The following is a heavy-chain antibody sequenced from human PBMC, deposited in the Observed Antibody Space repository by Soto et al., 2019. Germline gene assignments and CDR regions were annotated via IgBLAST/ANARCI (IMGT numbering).Heavy chain of an antibody. V-gene: IGHV3-73*02. CDR1: GFTFSGSA. CDR2: IRSKANSYAT. CDR3: TRTMTTAAFDI. Sequence: EVQLVESGGGLVQPGGSLKLSCAASGFTFSGSAMHWVRQASGKGLEWVGRIRSKANSYATAYAASVKGRFTISRDDSKITAYLQMNSLKTEDTAFYYCTRTMTTAAFDIWGQGTMVTVSS. D-gene: IGHD4-17*01. J-gene: IGHJ3*02.